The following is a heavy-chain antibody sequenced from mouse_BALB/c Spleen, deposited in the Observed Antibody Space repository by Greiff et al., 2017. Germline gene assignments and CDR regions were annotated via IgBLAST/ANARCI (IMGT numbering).Heavy chain of an antibody. V-gene: IGHV5-12-1*01. J-gene: IGHJ4*01. D-gene: IGHD2-1*01. Sequence: EVKLVESGGGLVKPGGSLKLSCAASGFAFSNYDMSWVRQTPEKRLEWVAYISSGGGSTYYPDTVKGRFTISRDNAKNTLNLQMSSLKSEDTAMYYCARRGGGNYLYAMDFWGQGTSVTVSS. CDR3: ARRGGGNYLYAMDF. CDR1: GFAFSNYD. CDR2: ISSGGGST.